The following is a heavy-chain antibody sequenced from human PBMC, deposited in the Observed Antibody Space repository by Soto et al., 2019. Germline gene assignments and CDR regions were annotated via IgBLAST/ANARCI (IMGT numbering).Heavy chain of an antibody. V-gene: IGHV3-73*01. CDR2: IRSKPNSYAT. D-gene: IGHD6-13*01. CDR3: TSFCSSCFFDY. Sequence: EVQLVESGGGLVQPGGSLKLSCAASGFTFSDSAMHWVRQASGKGLEWVGRIRSKPNSYATEYAASVTGRFTISRADSKNTAYLHMNSLKTEDTAVYYCTSFCSSCFFDYWGQGTLVTVSA. CDR1: GFTFSDSA. J-gene: IGHJ4*02.